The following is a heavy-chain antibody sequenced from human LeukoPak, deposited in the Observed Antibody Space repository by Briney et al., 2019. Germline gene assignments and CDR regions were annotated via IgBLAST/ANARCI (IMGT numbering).Heavy chain of an antibody. J-gene: IGHJ4*02. CDR2: KNQDGTEK. CDR1: GFTFSSYR. D-gene: IGHD6-19*01. CDR3: ARPYSSGWYAAFDS. Sequence: GGSLRLSCAASGFTFSSYRMSWVRQAPGKGLECVANKNQDGTEKNYVDSVKGRFTISRDNAKNSLYLQMNSLRAEDTAVYYCARPYSSGWYAAFDSWGQGTLVTVSS. V-gene: IGHV3-7*05.